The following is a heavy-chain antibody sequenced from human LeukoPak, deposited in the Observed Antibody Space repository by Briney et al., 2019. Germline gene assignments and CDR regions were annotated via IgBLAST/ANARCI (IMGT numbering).Heavy chain of an antibody. J-gene: IGHJ4*02. V-gene: IGHV4-30-4*07. CDR3: ARVVTNYGDYYYFDY. Sequence: PSETLSLTCAVSGGSISSGGYSWSWIRQPPGKGLEWIGYIYYSGSTYYNPSLKSRVTISVDTSKNQFSLKLSSVTAADTAVYYCARVVTNYGDYYYFDYWGQGTLVTVSS. CDR1: GGSISSGGYS. D-gene: IGHD4-17*01. CDR2: IYYSGST.